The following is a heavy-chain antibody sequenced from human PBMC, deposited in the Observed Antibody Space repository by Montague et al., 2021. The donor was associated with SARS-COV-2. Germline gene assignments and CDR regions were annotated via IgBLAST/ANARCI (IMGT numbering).Heavy chain of an antibody. J-gene: IGHJ6*02. CDR1: GGSISSHY. CDR2: IYYSGST. CDR3: ARGIAAHGFYYYGMDV. D-gene: IGHD6-25*01. Sequence: SETLSLTCTVSGGSISSHYWSWIRQSPGKGLEWIGYIYYSGSTNYNPSLKSRVTISVDTSKNQFSLKLSSVTAADTAVYYCARGIAAHGFYYYGMDVWGQGTTVTVSS. V-gene: IGHV4-59*11.